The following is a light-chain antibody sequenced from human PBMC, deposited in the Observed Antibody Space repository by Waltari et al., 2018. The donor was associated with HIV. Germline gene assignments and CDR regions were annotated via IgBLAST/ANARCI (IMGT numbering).Light chain of an antibody. CDR3: QQSYTSPT. Sequence: DIQMTQSPSSLSASIGDSVTIACRASQNINTYLNWYQQKPGKAPRALISTATTLHSGVPSRFSGSGSGTDFTLTITDLQPEDFATYCCQQSYTSPTFGPGTTVDLK. CDR1: QNINTY. CDR2: TAT. V-gene: IGKV1-39*01. J-gene: IGKJ3*01.